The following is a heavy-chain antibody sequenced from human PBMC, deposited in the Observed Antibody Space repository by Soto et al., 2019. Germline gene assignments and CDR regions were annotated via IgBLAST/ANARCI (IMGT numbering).Heavy chain of an antibody. CDR2: IKQDGSEK. CDR1: GFTFRSYW. V-gene: IGHV3-7*01. J-gene: IGHJ5*02. Sequence: HPGGFLRLSCAASGFTFRSYWISWGRQAPGKGLEWVANIKQDGSEKYYVDSVKGRFTISRDNAKNSLYLQMNSLRAEDTAVYYCARDSRRRIQLWPKVPWFDPWGQGTLVTVSS. D-gene: IGHD5-18*01. CDR3: ARDSRRRIQLWPKVPWFDP.